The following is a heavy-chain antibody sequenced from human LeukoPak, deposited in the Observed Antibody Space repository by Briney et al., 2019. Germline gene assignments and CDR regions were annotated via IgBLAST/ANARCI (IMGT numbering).Heavy chain of an antibody. D-gene: IGHD2-2*02. CDR2: MNPNSGNT. V-gene: IGHV1-8*01. J-gene: IGHJ6*02. CDR3: ASSDSRYCSSTSCYTYYYGMDV. Sequence: VXXXXXXXXXXRYDINXVRQATGQGLEWMGWMNPNSGNTGYAQKFQGRVTMTRITSIRTAYMELSSLRSEDTAVYYCASSDSRYCSSTSCYTYYYGMDVWGQGTTVTVSS. CDR1: XXXXXRYD.